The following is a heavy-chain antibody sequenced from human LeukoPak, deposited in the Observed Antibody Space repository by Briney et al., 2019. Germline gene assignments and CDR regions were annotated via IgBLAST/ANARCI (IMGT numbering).Heavy chain of an antibody. D-gene: IGHD4-17*01. V-gene: IGHV1-69*01. CDR1: GGTFSNYV. J-gene: IGHJ6*04. CDR3: AGDRRLDGDPGYMDV. Sequence: GPSVKVSCKASGGTFSNYVISWVRQAPGQGLEWMGGIIPIFGTATYAQTYQGRVTITADESTSTAYMELSSLKSEDTAVYYCAGDRRLDGDPGYMDVWGKGTTVSISS. CDR2: IIPIFGTA.